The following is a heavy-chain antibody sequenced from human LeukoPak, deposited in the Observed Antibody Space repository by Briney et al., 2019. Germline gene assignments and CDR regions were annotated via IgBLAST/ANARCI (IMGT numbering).Heavy chain of an antibody. J-gene: IGHJ5*02. CDR2: ISAYNGNT. Sequence: ASVKVSCKASGYTFTSYGISWVRQAPGQGLEWMGWISAYNGNTNYAQKLQGRVTMATDTSTSTAYMELRSLRSDDTAVYYCARVPGPTEGSWFDPWGQGTLVTVSS. CDR1: GYTFTSYG. V-gene: IGHV1-18*01. CDR3: ARVPGPTEGSWFDP. D-gene: IGHD3-10*01.